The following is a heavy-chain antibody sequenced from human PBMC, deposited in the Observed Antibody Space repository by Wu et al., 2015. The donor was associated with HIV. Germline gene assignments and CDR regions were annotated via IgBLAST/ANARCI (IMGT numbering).Heavy chain of an antibody. J-gene: IGHJ6*02. CDR3: AAEEVGDSSSWRYGMDV. V-gene: IGHV1-58*02. CDR1: GFTFTSSA. Sequence: QLVQSGAEVKKPGASVKVSCKASGFTFTSSAMQWVRQARGQRLEWIGWIVVGSGNTNYAQKFQERVTITRDMSTSTAYMELSSLRSEDTAVYYCAAEEVGDSSSWRYGMDVWGQGTTVTVSS. D-gene: IGHD6-13*01. CDR2: IVVGSGNT.